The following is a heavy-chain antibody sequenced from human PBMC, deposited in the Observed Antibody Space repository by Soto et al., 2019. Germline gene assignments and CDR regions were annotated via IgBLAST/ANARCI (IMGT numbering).Heavy chain of an antibody. D-gene: IGHD3-16*01. V-gene: IGHV3-53*01. J-gene: IGHJ4*02. Sequence: EVQLVESGGGLIQPGGSLRLSCAASGFSVSNNYMNWVRQAPGKGLEWVSVIYNDGRTLYADSVKGRFTISRDNSKNTVYLHMNRLRGEDTAVYYCARLTVLGDIDSDYWGQGTLVTVSS. CDR3: ARLTVLGDIDSDY. CDR2: IYNDGRT. CDR1: GFSVSNNY.